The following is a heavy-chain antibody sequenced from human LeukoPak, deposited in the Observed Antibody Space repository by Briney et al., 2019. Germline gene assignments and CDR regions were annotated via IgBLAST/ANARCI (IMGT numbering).Heavy chain of an antibody. J-gene: IGHJ4*02. Sequence: GGSLRLSCAASGFTFSSYGMHWVRQAPGKGLEWVAVIWYDGSNKYYADSLKGRFTISRDNAENSLYLQMNSLRAEDTAVYYCARAGDFSFKDWGQGTLVTVSS. CDR1: GFTFSSYG. V-gene: IGHV3-33*01. CDR2: IWYDGSNK. CDR3: ARAGDFSFKD. D-gene: IGHD3-3*01.